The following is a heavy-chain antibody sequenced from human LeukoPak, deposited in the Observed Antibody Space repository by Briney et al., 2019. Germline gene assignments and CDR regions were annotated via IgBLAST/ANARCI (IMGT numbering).Heavy chain of an antibody. V-gene: IGHV3-23*01. CDR3: AKDTYSTSPYYFDY. CDR2: ISSGGST. Sequence: GGSLRLSCVASEFTFSSYAMSWVRQAPGKGLKWVSGISSGGSTYYADSVKGRFTISRDNSKNTLYLQMNSLRAEDTAVYYCAKDTYSTSPYYFDYWGQGTLVTVSS. CDR1: EFTFSSYA. J-gene: IGHJ4*02. D-gene: IGHD1-26*01.